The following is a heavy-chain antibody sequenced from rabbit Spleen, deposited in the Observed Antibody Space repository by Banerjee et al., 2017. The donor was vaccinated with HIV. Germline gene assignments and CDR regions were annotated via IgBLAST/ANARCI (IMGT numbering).Heavy chain of an antibody. V-gene: IGHV1S40*01. D-gene: IGHD1-1*01. CDR3: TRGTYCAIDL. J-gene: IGHJ3*01. Sequence: QSLEESGGDLVKPGASLTLTCKTSGFSFSSDAMCWVRQAPGKGPEWIACIYNGDGSTYYASWVSGRFTMFKASSTTVALQMTSLTAADTATYFCTRGTYCAIDLWGQGTLVTVS. CDR1: GFSFSSDA. CDR2: IYNGDGST.